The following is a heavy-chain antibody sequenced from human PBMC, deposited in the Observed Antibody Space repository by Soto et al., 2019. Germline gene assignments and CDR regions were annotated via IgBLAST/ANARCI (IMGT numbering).Heavy chain of an antibody. V-gene: IGHV3-30*18. CDR1: GFTFSSYG. Sequence: PGGSLRLSCAASGFTFSSYGMHWVRQAPCKGLEWVAVILYDGSEKWFADSVKGRFTISRDNSKNTLYLQMNSLRAEDTAMYYCEKDPEYRTSSLRTYFEYGGQGTQVTVSS. J-gene: IGHJ4*02. D-gene: IGHD6-6*01. CDR3: EKDPEYRTSSLRTYFEY. CDR2: ILYDGSEK.